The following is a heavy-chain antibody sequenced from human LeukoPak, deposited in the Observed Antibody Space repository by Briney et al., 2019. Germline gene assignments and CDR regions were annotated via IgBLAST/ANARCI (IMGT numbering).Heavy chain of an antibody. Sequence: GGSLRLSCAASGFTFSSYSMNWVRQAPGKGLEWVSSISSSSSYIYYADSVKGLFTISRDNAKNSLYLQMNSLRAEDTAVYYCARGSYQLPSAYWGQGTLVTVSS. CDR1: GFTFSSYS. CDR3: ARGSYQLPSAY. J-gene: IGHJ4*02. CDR2: ISSSSSYI. V-gene: IGHV3-21*01. D-gene: IGHD2-2*01.